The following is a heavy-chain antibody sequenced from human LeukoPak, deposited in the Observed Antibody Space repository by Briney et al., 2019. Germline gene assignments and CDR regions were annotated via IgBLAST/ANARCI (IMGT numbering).Heavy chain of an antibody. V-gene: IGHV1-2*02. CDR3: ARVLYDSSGYYYGVPDY. J-gene: IGHJ4*02. Sequence: ASVKVSCKASGYTFTGYYMHWVRQAPGQGLEWMGWINPNSGGTNHAQKFQGRVTMTRDTSISTAYMELSRLRSDDTAVYYCARVLYDSSGYYYGVPDYWGQGTLVTVSS. CDR2: INPNSGGT. CDR1: GYTFTGYY. D-gene: IGHD3-22*01.